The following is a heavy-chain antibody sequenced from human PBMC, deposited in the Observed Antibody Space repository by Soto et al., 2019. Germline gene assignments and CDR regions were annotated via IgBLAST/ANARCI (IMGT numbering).Heavy chain of an antibody. CDR2: ISAYNGNT. V-gene: IGHV1-18*04. CDR3: AGDTPYYYDSSGYFDY. J-gene: IGHJ4*02. CDR1: GYTFTSYG. Sequence: ASVKVSCKASGYTFTSYGISWVRQAPGQGLEWMGWISAYNGNTNYAQKLQGRVTMTTDTSTSTAYMELRSLRSDDTAVYCCAGDTPYYYDSSGYFDYWGQGTLVTVSS. D-gene: IGHD3-22*01.